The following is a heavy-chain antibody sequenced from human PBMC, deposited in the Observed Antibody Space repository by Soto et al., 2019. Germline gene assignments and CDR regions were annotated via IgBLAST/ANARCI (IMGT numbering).Heavy chain of an antibody. CDR2: IIPIFGTA. J-gene: IGHJ4*02. V-gene: IGHV1-69*13. CDR1: GGTFSSYA. D-gene: IGHD6-13*01. Sequence: ASVKVSCKASGGTFSSYAISWVRQAPGQGLEWMGGIIPIFGTANYAQKFQGRVTITADESTSTAYMELSSLRSEDTAVYYCARAGDVTYSSSWYCFDYWGQGTLVTVSS. CDR3: ARAGDVTYSSSWYCFDY.